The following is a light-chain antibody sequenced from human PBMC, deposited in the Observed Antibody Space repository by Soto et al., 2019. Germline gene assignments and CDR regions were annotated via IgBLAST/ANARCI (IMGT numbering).Light chain of an antibody. V-gene: IGKV3-20*01. CDR3: QQYGSSGT. J-gene: IGKJ1*01. CDR1: QSVSSN. CDR2: GES. Sequence: EIVMTQSPATLSVSPGERATLSCRASQSVSSNLAWYQQKPGQAPRLLIYGESNRATGIPDRFSGSGSGKVFTITISRLEPEDFAVYYCQQYGSSGTFGQGTKVDIK.